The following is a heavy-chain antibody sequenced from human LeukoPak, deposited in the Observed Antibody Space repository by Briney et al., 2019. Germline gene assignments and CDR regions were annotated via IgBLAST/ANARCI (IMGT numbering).Heavy chain of an antibody. J-gene: IGHJ4*02. CDR1: GFTVSSNY. Sequence: GGSLRLSCAASGFTVSSNYMSWVRQAPGRGLECVSVIYSGGNTYYADSVKGRFTISRDNSKNTVYLQMNSLRAEDTAVYYCARDVVNYFDYWGQGTLVTVSS. CDR3: ARDVVNYFDY. D-gene: IGHD4-23*01. V-gene: IGHV3-53*01. CDR2: IYSGGNT.